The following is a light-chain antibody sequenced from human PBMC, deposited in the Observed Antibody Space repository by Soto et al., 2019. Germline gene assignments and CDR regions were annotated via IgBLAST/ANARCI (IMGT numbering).Light chain of an antibody. V-gene: IGKV1-5*03. CDR1: QSISGA. CDR3: QQYNGYWT. CDR2: EAS. J-gene: IGKJ1*01. Sequence: DIQMTQSPSTLSASVGDRVTITCRASQSISGALAWYQQKPGKAPNLLIYEASNLRTGVPSRFSGSGSGTEYTLTISSLKPDDSASYYCQQYNGYWTFGRGTRVEIK.